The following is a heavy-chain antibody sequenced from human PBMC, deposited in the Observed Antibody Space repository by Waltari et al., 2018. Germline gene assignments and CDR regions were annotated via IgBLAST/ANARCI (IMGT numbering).Heavy chain of an antibody. V-gene: IGHV3-7*01. D-gene: IGHD5-18*01. CDR3: ASVDTAMVYYFDY. J-gene: IGHJ4*02. CDR1: GFTFSSYW. CDR2: IKQDGSEK. Sequence: EVQLVESGGGLVKPGGSLRLYCAASGFTFSSYWMSWVRQAPGKGREWVANIKQDGSEKYYVDSVKGRFTISRDNAKNSLYLQMNSLRAEDTAVYYCASVDTAMVYYFDYWGQGTLVTVSS.